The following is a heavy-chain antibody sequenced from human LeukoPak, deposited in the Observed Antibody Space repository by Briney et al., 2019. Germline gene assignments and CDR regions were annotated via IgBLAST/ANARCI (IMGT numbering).Heavy chain of an antibody. D-gene: IGHD2-2*01. CDR2: IYSGGST. J-gene: IGHJ4*02. Sequence: HPGGSLRLSCAASGFTVSSNYMSWVRQAPGKGLEWVSVIYSGGSTYYADSVKGRFTISRDNSKNTLYLQMNSLKTEDTAVYYCTTAMTTSRWGQGTLVTVSS. V-gene: IGHV3-53*01. CDR1: GFTVSSNY. CDR3: TTAMTTSR.